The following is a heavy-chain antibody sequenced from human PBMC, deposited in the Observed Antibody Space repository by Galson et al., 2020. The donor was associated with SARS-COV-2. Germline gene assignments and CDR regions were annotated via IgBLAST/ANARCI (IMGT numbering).Heavy chain of an antibody. CDR3: ARFGRDFGAPKPDL. J-gene: IGHJ5*02. CDR1: GGSFNDYY. D-gene: IGHD3-10*01. CDR2: ITHSGSS. V-gene: IGHV4-34*01. Sequence: SQTLSLTCAVYGGSFNDYYWSWIRQPPGKGLEWIGGITHSGSSDYNPSLGGRATISVDTSKNQFSLRLNSVTTADRAVYYCARFGRDFGAPKPDLWGQGTLVAVSS.